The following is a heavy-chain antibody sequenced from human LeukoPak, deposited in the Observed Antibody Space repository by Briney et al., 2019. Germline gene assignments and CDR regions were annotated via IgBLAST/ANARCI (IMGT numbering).Heavy chain of an antibody. Sequence: SETLSLTCTVSGGSLSSGDYYWSWSRQPPGKGLEWIGYIYYSGSTYYNPSLKSRVTMSVDTSKNQFSLKLSSVTAADTAAYYCARYYCSGTNCPGIDYWGQGTLVTVSS. D-gene: IGHD2-2*01. V-gene: IGHV4-30-4*01. CDR2: IYYSGST. J-gene: IGHJ4*02. CDR1: GGSLSSGDYY. CDR3: ARYYCSGTNCPGIDY.